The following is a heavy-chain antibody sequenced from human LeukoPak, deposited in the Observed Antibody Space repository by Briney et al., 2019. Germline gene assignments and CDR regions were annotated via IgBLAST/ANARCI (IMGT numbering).Heavy chain of an antibody. CDR1: GGSISSYY. CDR3: AREGGQWLVLSSSHAFDI. D-gene: IGHD6-19*01. CDR2: IYYSGST. Sequence: SETLSLTCTVSGGSISSYYWSWIRQPPGKGLEWIGYIYYSGSTNYNPSLKSRVTISVDTSKNQFSLKLSSVTAADTAVYYCAREGGQWLVLSSSHAFDIWGQGTMVTVSS. V-gene: IGHV4-59*01. J-gene: IGHJ3*02.